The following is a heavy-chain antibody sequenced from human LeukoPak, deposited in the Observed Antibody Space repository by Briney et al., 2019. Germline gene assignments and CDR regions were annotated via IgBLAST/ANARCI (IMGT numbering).Heavy chain of an antibody. J-gene: IGHJ6*02. D-gene: IGHD3-9*01. CDR1: GYTFTSYG. Sequence: ASVKVSCKASGYTFTSYGISWVRQAPGQGLEWMGWISAYNGNTNYAQKLQGRVTMTTDTSTSTAYMELRSLRSDDTAVYYCARDLGRYFDWFTAYYYYGMDVWGQGTMVTVSS. CDR3: ARDLGRYFDWFTAYYYYGMDV. V-gene: IGHV1-18*01. CDR2: ISAYNGNT.